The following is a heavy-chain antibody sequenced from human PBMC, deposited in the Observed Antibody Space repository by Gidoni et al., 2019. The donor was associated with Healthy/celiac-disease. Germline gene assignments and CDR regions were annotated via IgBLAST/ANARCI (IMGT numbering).Heavy chain of an antibody. V-gene: IGHV3-15*01. Sequence: EVQLVESGGGLVKPGGSLRLSCAASGFTFSNAWMSWVRQAPGKGLEWVGRIKSKTDGGTTDYAAPVKGRFTISRDDSKNTLYLQMNSLKTEDTAVYYCTTDPPWNYYFDYWGQGTLVTVSS. CDR3: TTDPPWNYYFDY. D-gene: IGHD1-7*01. CDR2: IKSKTDGGTT. J-gene: IGHJ4*02. CDR1: GFTFSNAW.